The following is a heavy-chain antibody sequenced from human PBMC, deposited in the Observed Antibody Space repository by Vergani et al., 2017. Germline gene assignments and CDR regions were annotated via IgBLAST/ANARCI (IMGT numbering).Heavy chain of an antibody. V-gene: IGHV3-43*01. D-gene: IGHD4-17*01. J-gene: IGHJ4*02. CDR3: AKGSGGRGRLRYYFDY. CDR2: ISWDGGST. CDR1: GFTFDDYT. Sequence: EVQLVESGGVVVQPGGSLRLSCAASGFTFDDYTMHWVRQAPGKDLEWVSLISWDGGSTYYADSVKGRFTISIENRKNSLYLQMNSLRTEDTALYYCAKGSGGRGRLRYYFDYWGQGTLVTVSS.